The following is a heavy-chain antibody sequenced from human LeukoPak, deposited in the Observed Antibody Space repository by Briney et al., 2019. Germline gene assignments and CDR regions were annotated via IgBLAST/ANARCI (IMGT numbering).Heavy chain of an antibody. V-gene: IGHV4-39*01. CDR3: ARVGGVVAAISGTVWFDP. CDR1: GGSISSSSYY. D-gene: IGHD2-15*01. Sequence: SETLSLTCTVSGGSISSSSYYWGWIRQPPGKGLEWIGSIYYSGSTYYNLSLKSRVTISVDTSKNQFSLKLSSVTAADTAVYYCARVGGVVAAISGTVWFDPWGQGTLVTVSS. J-gene: IGHJ5*02. CDR2: IYYSGST.